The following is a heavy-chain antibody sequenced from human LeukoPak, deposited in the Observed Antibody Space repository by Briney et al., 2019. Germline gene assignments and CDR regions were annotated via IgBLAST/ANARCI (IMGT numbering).Heavy chain of an antibody. D-gene: IGHD3-9*01. CDR3: ARILRYFDRTGYFDY. CDR2: INWNGGST. CDR1: GFPFDDYG. V-gene: IGHV3-20*04. J-gene: IGHJ4*02. Sequence: GSLRLSCAASGFPFDDYGMSWVRQAPGKGLEWVSGINWNGGSTGYADSVKGRFTISRDNAKNSLYLQMNSLRAEDTALYYCARILRYFDRTGYFDYWGQGTLVTVSS.